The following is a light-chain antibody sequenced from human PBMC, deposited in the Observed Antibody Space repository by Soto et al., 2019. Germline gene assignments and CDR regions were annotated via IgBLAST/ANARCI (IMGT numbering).Light chain of an antibody. CDR3: QQYGSSPWT. J-gene: IGKJ1*01. CDR1: QSIRNY. V-gene: IGKV3-11*01. Sequence: EVVLTQSPATLSLSPGERATLSCRASQSIRNYLAWYQQKPGQSPRLLIYDASNRATGIPARFSGSGSGTDFILTISSLEPEDFAVYYCQQYGSSPWTFGQGTKVDIK. CDR2: DAS.